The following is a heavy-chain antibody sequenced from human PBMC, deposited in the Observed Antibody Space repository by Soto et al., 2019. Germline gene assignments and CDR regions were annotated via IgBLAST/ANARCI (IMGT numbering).Heavy chain of an antibody. CDR3: ARGSESFDL. CDR2: ISGYNGNT. J-gene: IGHJ4*02. Sequence: EASVKVSCKASGYTFHNYGISWVRRVPGQGLEWMGWISGYNGNTNYAPKIQGRVTVTRDTSTATAYMELRSLRSDDTAIYYCARGSESFDLWGQGTLVTVSS. V-gene: IGHV1-18*01. D-gene: IGHD1-26*01. CDR1: GYTFHNYG.